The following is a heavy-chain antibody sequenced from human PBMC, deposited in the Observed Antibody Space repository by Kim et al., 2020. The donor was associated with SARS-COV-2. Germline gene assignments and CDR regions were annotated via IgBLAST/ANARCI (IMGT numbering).Heavy chain of an antibody. CDR2: IWYDGSNK. V-gene: IGHV3-33*01. Sequence: GGSLRLSCAASGFTFSSHGMHWVRQAPGKGLEWVAVIWYDGSNKYYADSVKGRFTISRDNSKNTLYLQMNSLRAEDTAVYYCARGATVTRPDYWGQGTLVTVSS. J-gene: IGHJ4*02. D-gene: IGHD4-4*01. CDR1: GFTFSSHG. CDR3: ARGATVTRPDY.